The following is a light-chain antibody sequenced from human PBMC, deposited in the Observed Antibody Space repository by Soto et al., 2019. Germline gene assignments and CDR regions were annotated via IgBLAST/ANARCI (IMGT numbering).Light chain of an antibody. CDR3: MQALQSLT. Sequence: ESVMTQSPLTLPVTPGEPASISCRSSQSLLYNNTYNYLDWYVQKPGQSPQLLIYFGSNRAPGVPDRFSGSGSGTDFTLKINRVEAEDVGTYYCMQALQSLTFGQGTRLEIK. J-gene: IGKJ5*01. CDR1: QSLLYNNTYNY. CDR2: FGS. V-gene: IGKV2-28*01.